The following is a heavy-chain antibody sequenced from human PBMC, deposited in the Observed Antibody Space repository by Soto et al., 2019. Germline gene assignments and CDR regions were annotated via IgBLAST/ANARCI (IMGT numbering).Heavy chain of an antibody. Sequence: QVQLQESGPGLVKPSQTLSLTCTVSGGSISSGGYYWSWIRQHPGKGLEWIGYIYYSGSTYYNPSLKRRVTISVDTSKTQFSLKLSSVTAADTAVYYCARSPHYDFWSGYYTGSGWFDPWGQGTLVTVSS. CDR2: IYYSGST. CDR1: GGSISSGGYY. CDR3: ARSPHYDFWSGYYTGSGWFDP. D-gene: IGHD3-3*01. J-gene: IGHJ5*02. V-gene: IGHV4-31*03.